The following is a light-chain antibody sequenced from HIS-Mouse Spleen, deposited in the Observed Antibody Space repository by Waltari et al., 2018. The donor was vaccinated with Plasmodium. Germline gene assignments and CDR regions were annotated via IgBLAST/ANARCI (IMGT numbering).Light chain of an antibody. V-gene: IGLV2-14*03. J-gene: IGLJ1*01. CDR3: SSYTGSSTLVV. Sequence: QSALTQPASVSGSPGQSITISCTGTSRDVGGYNYVSWYQHHPGTAPKRMIDDVSNRHSGGANRCSGPKAGHTASLTIAGFQAEDEADYDCSSYTGSSTLVVFGTGSKVTVL. CDR2: DVS. CDR1: SRDVGGYNY.